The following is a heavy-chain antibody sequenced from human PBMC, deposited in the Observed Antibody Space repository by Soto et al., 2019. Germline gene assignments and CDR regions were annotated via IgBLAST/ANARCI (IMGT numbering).Heavy chain of an antibody. J-gene: IGHJ6*02. CDR2: ISYDGSNK. CDR3: ARAPDIVLIRAYYYYGMDV. Sequence: ESVGGVVQPGRSLRLSCAASGFTFSSYAMHWVRQAPGKGLEWVAVISYDGSNKYYADSVKGRFTISRDNSKNTLYLQMNSLRAEDTAVYYCARAPDIVLIRAYYYYGMDVWGQGTTVTVSS. V-gene: IGHV3-30-3*01. CDR1: GFTFSSYA. D-gene: IGHD2-8*01.